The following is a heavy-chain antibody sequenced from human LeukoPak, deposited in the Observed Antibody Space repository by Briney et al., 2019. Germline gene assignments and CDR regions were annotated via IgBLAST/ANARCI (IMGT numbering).Heavy chain of an antibody. CDR3: ARFNLFPYYSFDI. J-gene: IGHJ3*02. D-gene: IGHD3-10*01. V-gene: IGHV4-61*02. CDR1: GGSISSGSYY. Sequence: SQTLSLTCTVSGGSISSGSYYWSWIRQPAGKGLEWIGRIYTSGSTNYNPSLKSRVTISVDTSKNQFSLKLSSVTAADTALFYCARFNLFPYYSFDIWGQGTMVTVSS. CDR2: IYTSGST.